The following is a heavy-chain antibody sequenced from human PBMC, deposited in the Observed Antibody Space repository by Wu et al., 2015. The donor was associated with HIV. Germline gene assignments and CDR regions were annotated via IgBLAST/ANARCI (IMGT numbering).Heavy chain of an antibody. Sequence: QVQLVQSGAEVKKPGSSVKVSCKASGGTLNNYIFNWVRQAPGQGLEWMGRIVPILGTTTYAQKFQGRVTITADESTRTAYMDLSSLRLEDTAVYYCARDLRKSTAFDLWGQGTVVTVSS. CDR3: ARDLRKSTAFDL. CDR2: IVPILGTT. V-gene: IGHV1-69*11. CDR1: GGTLNNYI. D-gene: IGHD1-14*01. J-gene: IGHJ3*01.